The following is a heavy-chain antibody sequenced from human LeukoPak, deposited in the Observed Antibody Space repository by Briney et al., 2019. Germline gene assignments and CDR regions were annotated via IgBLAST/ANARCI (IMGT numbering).Heavy chain of an antibody. V-gene: IGHV3-48*01. CDR1: GFTFSSYS. J-gene: IGHJ3*02. CDR3: ARNYDSSGLNAFDI. D-gene: IGHD3-22*01. Sequence: PGGSLRLSCAASGFTFSSYSMNWVRQAPGKGLEWVSYISSSSSTIYYADSVKGRFTISRDNAKNSLYLQMNSLRAEDTAVYYCARNYDSSGLNAFDIWGQGTMVTVSS. CDR2: ISSSSSTI.